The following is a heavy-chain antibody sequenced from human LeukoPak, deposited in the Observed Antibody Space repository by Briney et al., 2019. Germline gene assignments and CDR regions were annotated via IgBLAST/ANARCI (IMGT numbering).Heavy chain of an antibody. J-gene: IGHJ4*02. V-gene: IGHV4-39*01. D-gene: IGHD4-23*01. Sequence: SETLSLTSTVSGGSITTSPYSWGWIRQPPGKGLEWIGSGYYSRSAYYNPSLKSRVTIFVDTSKTQFFLRLSSVTAADTAVYFCARRDYGDDSGFDYWGQGTLVTVSS. CDR1: GGSITTSPYS. CDR2: GYYSRSA. CDR3: ARRDYGDDSGFDY.